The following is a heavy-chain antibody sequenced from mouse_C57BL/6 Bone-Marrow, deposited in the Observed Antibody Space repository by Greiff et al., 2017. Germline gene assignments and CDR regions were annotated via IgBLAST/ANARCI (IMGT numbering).Heavy chain of an antibody. CDR3: ARVYGNYDWFAY. CDR2: ISYDGSN. D-gene: IGHD2-1*01. Sequence: EVQLQESGPGLVKPSQSLSLTCSVTGYSITSGYYWNWIRQFPGNKLEWMGYISYDGSNNYNPSLKNRISITRDTSKNQFFLKLNSVTTEDTATYYCARVYGNYDWFAYWGQGTLVTVSA. CDR1: GYSITSGYY. J-gene: IGHJ3*01. V-gene: IGHV3-6*01.